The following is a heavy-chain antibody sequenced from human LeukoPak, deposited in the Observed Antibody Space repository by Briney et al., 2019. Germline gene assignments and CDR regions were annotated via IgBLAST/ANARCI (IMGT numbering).Heavy chain of an antibody. CDR2: INPSGGST. CDR3: ASLPAATGSHAFDI. V-gene: IGHV1-46*01. CDR1: GYTFTTYY. J-gene: IGHJ3*02. D-gene: IGHD2-2*01. Sequence: ASVKVSCKASGYTFTTYYIHWVRQAPGQGLEWMGIINPSGGSTSYAQKFQGGVTMTRDTSTSTVYMELSGLRSEDTPLYYCASLPAATGSHAFDIRGQGTMVTVSS.